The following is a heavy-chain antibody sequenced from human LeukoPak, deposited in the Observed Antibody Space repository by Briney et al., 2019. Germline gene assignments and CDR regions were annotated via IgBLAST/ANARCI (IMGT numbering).Heavy chain of an antibody. CDR1: GFTFSSYA. CDR3: AKDHYYGSGPSPPRMDV. CDR2: ISYDGSNK. J-gene: IGHJ6*02. D-gene: IGHD3-10*01. Sequence: GRSLRLSCAASGFTFSSYAMHWVRQAPGKGLEWVAVISYDGSNKYYADSVKGRFTISRDNSKNTLYLQMNSLRAEDTAVYYRAKDHYYGSGPSPPRMDVWGQGTTVTVSS. V-gene: IGHV3-30-3*01.